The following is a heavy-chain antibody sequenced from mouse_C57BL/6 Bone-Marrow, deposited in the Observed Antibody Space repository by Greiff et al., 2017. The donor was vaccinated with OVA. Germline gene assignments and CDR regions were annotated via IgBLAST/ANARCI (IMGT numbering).Heavy chain of an antibody. CDR2: ISDGGSYT. D-gene: IGHD3-1*01. CDR3: ARDRGSRVYYFDY. Sequence: DVKLVESGGGLVKPGGSLKLSCAASGFTFSSYAMSWVRQTPEKRLEWVATISDGGSYTYYPDNVKGRFTISRDNAKNNLYLQMSHLKSEDTAMYYCARDRGSRVYYFDYWGQGTTLTVSS. J-gene: IGHJ2*01. CDR1: GFTFSSYA. V-gene: IGHV5-4*01.